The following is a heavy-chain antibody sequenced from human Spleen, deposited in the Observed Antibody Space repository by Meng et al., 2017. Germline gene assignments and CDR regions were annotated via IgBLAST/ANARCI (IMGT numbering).Heavy chain of an antibody. J-gene: IGHJ4*02. CDR2: IYYDGSNK. D-gene: IGHD2-15*01. V-gene: IGHV3-33*08. CDR3: ARDPLWSSGASCLDY. CDR1: GFTFSDYG. Sequence: GGSLKISCAASGFTFSDYGMHWVRQAPGKGLEWVAVIYYDGSNKYSTDSVKGRFAISRDNSKNTLYLQMNSLRAEDTAVYYCARDPLWSSGASCLDYWGQGTLVTVSS.